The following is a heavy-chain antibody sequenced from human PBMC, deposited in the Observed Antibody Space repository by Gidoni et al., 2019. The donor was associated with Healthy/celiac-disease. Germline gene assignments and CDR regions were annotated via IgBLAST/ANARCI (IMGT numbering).Heavy chain of an antibody. J-gene: IGHJ3*02. CDR2: MNPNSGNT. V-gene: IGHV1-8*01. Sequence: QVQLVQSGAEVKKPGASVKVSCKASGYTFTSYDINWVRQATGQGLEWMGWMNPNSGNTGYAQKFQGRVTMTRNTSISTAYMELSSLRSEDTAVYYCARAPCSSTSCYTEGAFDIWGQGTMVTVSS. D-gene: IGHD2-2*02. CDR1: GYTFTSYD. CDR3: ARAPCSSTSCYTEGAFDI.